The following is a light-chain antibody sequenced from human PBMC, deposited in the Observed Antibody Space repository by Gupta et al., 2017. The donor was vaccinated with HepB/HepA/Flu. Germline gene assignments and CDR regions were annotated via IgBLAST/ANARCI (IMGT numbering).Light chain of an antibody. V-gene: IGKV3-20*01. Sequence: EIVLTQSPGTLSLSPGERGTLSCRASQSVRSTYLAWYQQKPGQAPRLLINAASSRATGIPDRFSGSGSGTEFTLTISRREPEDFGMYYCQHEGSSPRTFGQGTKVEIK. CDR2: AAS. CDR1: QSVRSTY. CDR3: QHEGSSPRT. J-gene: IGKJ1*01.